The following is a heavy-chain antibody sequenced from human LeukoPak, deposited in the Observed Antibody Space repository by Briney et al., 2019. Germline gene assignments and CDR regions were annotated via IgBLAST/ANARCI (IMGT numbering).Heavy chain of an antibody. V-gene: IGHV1-46*01. J-gene: IGHJ5*02. CDR3: ARRVVVVPAAPTPGDNWFDP. Sequence: GASVKVSCKASGYTFTSYYMHWVRQAPGQGLEWMGIINPSGGSTSYAQKFQGRVTMTRDTSTSTVYMELSCLRSEDTAVYYCARRVVVVPAAPTPGDNWFDPWGQGTLVTVSS. CDR1: GYTFTSYY. CDR2: INPSGGST. D-gene: IGHD2-2*01.